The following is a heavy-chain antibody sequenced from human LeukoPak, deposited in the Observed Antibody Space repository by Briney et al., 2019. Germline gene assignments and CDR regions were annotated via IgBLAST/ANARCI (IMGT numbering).Heavy chain of an antibody. CDR2: INHSGST. CDR3: SRGVALLLWFGEPYPIHNWSDP. J-gene: IGHJ5*02. CDR1: GGSFSGYY. D-gene: IGHD3-10*01. Sequence: SETLSLTCAVYGGSFSGYYWSWIRQPPGKGLEWIGEINHSGSTNYNPSLKSRVTISVDTSKNQFSLKLSSVTAADTAVYYWSRGVALLLWFGEPYPIHNWSDPGGQGPLATVPS. V-gene: IGHV4-34*01.